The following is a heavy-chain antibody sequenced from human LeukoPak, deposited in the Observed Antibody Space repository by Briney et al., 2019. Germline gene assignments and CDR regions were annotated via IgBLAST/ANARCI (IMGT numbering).Heavy chain of an antibody. CDR2: INPNSGGT. J-gene: IGHJ5*02. V-gene: IGHV1-2*02. CDR3: ARDGMVRGVIHWFDP. CDR1: GYTFTGYY. Sequence: ASVKVSCKASGYTFTGYYMHWVRQAPEQGLEWMGWINPNSGGTNYAQKFQGRVTMTRDTSISTAYMELSRLRSDDTAVYYCARDGMVRGVIHWFDPWGQGTLVTVSS. D-gene: IGHD3-10*01.